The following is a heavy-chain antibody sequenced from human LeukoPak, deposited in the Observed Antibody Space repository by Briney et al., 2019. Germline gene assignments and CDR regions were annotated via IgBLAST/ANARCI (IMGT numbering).Heavy chain of an antibody. CDR2: ITGSGGST. V-gene: IGHV3-23*01. J-gene: IGHJ4*02. CDR1: GFTFSSYA. CDR3: ARDLRSGSAAGTRSDY. D-gene: IGHD6-13*01. Sequence: GGSLRLSCAASGFTFSSYAMSWVRQAPGKGLEWVSAITGSGGSTYYADSVKGRFTISRDNSKNTLYLQMNSLRAEDTAVYYCARDLRSGSAAGTRSDYWGQGTLVTVSS.